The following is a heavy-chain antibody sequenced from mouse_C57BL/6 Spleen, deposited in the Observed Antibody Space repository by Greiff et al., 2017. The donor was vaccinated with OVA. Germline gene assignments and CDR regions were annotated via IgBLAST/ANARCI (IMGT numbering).Heavy chain of an antibody. CDR2: LDPHRGGT. D-gene: IGHD1-1*01. V-gene: IGHV1-72*01. CDR3: ARHYGSPYWYFDV. Sequence: VQLQQPGAALVKPGASVQLSCKASGYTFPSYWMNWVKQRPGRGLEWIGRLDPHRGGTKYNEKFKSKATLTVDKPSSTAYMQLSSLTSEDSAVYYCARHYGSPYWYFDVWGTGTTVTVSS. CDR1: GYTFPSYW. J-gene: IGHJ1*03.